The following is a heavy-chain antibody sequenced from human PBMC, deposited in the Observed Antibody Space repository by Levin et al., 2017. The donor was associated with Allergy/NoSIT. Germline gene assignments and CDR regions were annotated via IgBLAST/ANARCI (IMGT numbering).Heavy chain of an antibody. D-gene: IGHD2-2*01. CDR3: ARVGHLPEDAFDM. CDR1: GYSFTGYY. V-gene: IGHV1-2*06. J-gene: IGHJ3*02. CDR2: ISPYSGVT. Sequence: ASVKVSCKASGYSFTGYYMHWVRQAPGQRPEWMGRISPYSGVTDYAPKFQGRVTMTRDTSIDTAYMELSWLRSDDTAIYYCARVGHLPEDAFDMWGQGTMVTVSS.